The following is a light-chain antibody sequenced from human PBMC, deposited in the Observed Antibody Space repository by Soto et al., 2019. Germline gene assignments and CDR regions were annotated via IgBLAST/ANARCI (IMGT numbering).Light chain of an antibody. V-gene: IGKV3-11*01. Sequence: EIVLTQSPATLSLSPGERATLSCRASQSVSSYLAWYQQKPGQAPRLLIYDASNRATGIPARFSGSGSGTAFTLIISSLEPEDFAVYYCQQRSNWPPYTFGQGTKLEIK. CDR1: QSVSSY. J-gene: IGKJ2*01. CDR2: DAS. CDR3: QQRSNWPPYT.